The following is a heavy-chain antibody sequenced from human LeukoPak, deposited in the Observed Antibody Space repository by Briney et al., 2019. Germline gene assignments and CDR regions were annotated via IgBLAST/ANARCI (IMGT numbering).Heavy chain of an antibody. CDR2: IYYSGST. V-gene: IGHV4-59*12. D-gene: IGHD2-15*01. Sequence: SETLSLTCTVSGGSISSYYWSWIRQPPGKGLEWIGYIYYSGSTYYNPSLKSRVTISVDTSKNQFSLKLSSVTAADTAVYYCARGVSDIVVVVAATRWFDPWGQGTLVTVSS. CDR3: ARGVSDIVVVVAATRWFDP. J-gene: IGHJ5*02. CDR1: GGSISSYY.